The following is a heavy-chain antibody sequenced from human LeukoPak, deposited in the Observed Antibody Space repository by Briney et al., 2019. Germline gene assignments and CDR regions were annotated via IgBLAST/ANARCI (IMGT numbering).Heavy chain of an antibody. Sequence: GGSLRLSCAASGFTFSTYGMHWVRQAPGKGLEWVAVIWYDGGNKYYSDSVKGRFTISRDNSKNTVSLQMNSLRVEDTAVYYCARGQYSPDYWGQGTVVTVSS. CDR1: GFTFSTYG. V-gene: IGHV3-33*01. CDR2: IWYDGGNK. J-gene: IGHJ4*02. CDR3: ARGQYSPDY. D-gene: IGHD2-15*01.